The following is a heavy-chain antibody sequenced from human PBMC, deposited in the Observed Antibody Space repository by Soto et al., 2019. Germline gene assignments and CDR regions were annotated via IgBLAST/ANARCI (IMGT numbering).Heavy chain of an antibody. CDR3: AKDQGIAASHGID. Sequence: QVQLVESGGGVVQPGRSLRLSCAASGFTFNNYGMHWVRQAPGKGLEWVATISNDGSDKYYADSVKGRLTISRDNSKNTVYLQMNSLRAEDTGVYYCAKDQGIAASHGIDWGQGTMVTVSS. J-gene: IGHJ3*01. CDR1: GFTFNNYG. V-gene: IGHV3-30*18. D-gene: IGHD6-13*01. CDR2: ISNDGSDK.